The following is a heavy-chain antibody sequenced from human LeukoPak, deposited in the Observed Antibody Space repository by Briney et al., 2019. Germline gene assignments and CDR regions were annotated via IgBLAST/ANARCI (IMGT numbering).Heavy chain of an antibody. CDR2: INPDGSEK. Sequence: QPGGSLRLSCAASGFTFSSIWMNWVRQVPGKGLEWVGNINPDGSEKYYVDSVEGRFTISRDNSKNSMYLQMNSLRGEDTAVYYCARPGIAGGAFDIWGQGTVVIVSS. CDR3: ARPGIAGGAFDI. J-gene: IGHJ3*02. V-gene: IGHV3-7*01. CDR1: GFTFSSIW. D-gene: IGHD1-26*01.